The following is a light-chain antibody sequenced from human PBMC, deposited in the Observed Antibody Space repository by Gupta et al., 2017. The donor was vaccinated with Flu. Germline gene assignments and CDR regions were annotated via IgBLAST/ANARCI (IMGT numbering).Light chain of an antibody. J-gene: IGKJ3*01. CDR1: RSVFWSPNKRNY. Sequence: DAVMTQSPDSLAVSLGERVTINCTSSRSVFWSPNKRNYLGWYQHKPGQPPKLLIYWASIRASGVPDRFSGSGSETHFTLTISSLQAEDVAVYFCHQYVHLPQTFGPGTKVEIK. V-gene: IGKV4-1*01. CDR3: HQYVHLPQT. CDR2: WAS.